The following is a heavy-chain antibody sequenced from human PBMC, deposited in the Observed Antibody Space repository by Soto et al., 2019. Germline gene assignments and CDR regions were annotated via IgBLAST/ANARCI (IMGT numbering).Heavy chain of an antibody. Sequence: PGGSLRLSCAASGFTFSSYGMHWVRQAPGKGLEWVAVIWYDGSNKYYADSVKGRSTISRDNSKNTLYLQMNSLRAEDTAVYYCARDKAVRYYYYGMDVWGQGTTVTVSS. CDR2: IWYDGSNK. J-gene: IGHJ6*02. D-gene: IGHD4-4*01. CDR3: ARDKAVRYYYYGMDV. V-gene: IGHV3-33*01. CDR1: GFTFSSYG.